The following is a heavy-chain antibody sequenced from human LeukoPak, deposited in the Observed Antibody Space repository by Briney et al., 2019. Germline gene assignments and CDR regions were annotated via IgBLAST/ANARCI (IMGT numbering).Heavy chain of an antibody. J-gene: IGHJ6*02. CDR3: AREYCGGDCYSGSYYYYGMDV. CDR1: GFTFSSYG. V-gene: IGHV3-33*01. Sequence: PGGSLRLSCAASGFTFSSYGMHWVRQALGKGLEWVAVIWYDGSNKYYADSVKGRFTISRDNSKNTLYLQMNSLRAEDTAVYYCAREYCGGDCYSGSYYYYGMDVWGQGTTVTVSS. D-gene: IGHD2-21*02. CDR2: IWYDGSNK.